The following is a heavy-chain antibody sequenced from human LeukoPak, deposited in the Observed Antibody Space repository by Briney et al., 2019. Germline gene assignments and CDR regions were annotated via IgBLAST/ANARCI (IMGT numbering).Heavy chain of an antibody. V-gene: IGHV3-30*01. CDR2: ISYDGSTN. CDR3: ARGNNWNYSLDY. CDR1: GFTFSSYA. Sequence: GRSLRLSCAASGFTFSSYAMHWVRQAPGKGLEWVADISYDGSTNYYADSVKGRFTISRDNSKNTLYLQMNSRRAEDAAVYYCARGNNWNYSLDYWGQGTLVTVST. D-gene: IGHD1-7*01. J-gene: IGHJ4*02.